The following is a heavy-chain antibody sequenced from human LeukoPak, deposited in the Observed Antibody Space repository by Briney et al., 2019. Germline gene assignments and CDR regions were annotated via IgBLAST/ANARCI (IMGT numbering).Heavy chain of an antibody. D-gene: IGHD3-16*01. CDR2: IYYSGST. V-gene: IGHV4-59*01. CDR3: ARGLGDEGY. J-gene: IGHJ4*02. CDR1: GGSISSYY. Sequence: PSETLSLTCTVSGGSISSYYWSWIRQPPGKGLEWIGYIYYSGSTNYNPSLKSRVTISVDTSKNQFSLKLSSVTAADTAVYYCARGLGDEGYWGQGTLVTVSS.